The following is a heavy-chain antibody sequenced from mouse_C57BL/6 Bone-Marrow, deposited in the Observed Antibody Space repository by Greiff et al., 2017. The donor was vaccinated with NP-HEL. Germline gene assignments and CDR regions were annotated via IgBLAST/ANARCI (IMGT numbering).Heavy chain of an antibody. CDR3: ARGGYDGYYFYAMDY. Sequence: QVQLKQPGAELVKPGASVKLSCKASGYTFTSYWMHWVKQRPGRGLEWIGRIDPNSGGTKYNEKFKSKATLTVDKPSSTAYMQLSSLTSEDSAVYYCARGGYDGYYFYAMDYWGQGTSVTVSS. D-gene: IGHD2-3*01. CDR1: GYTFTSYW. J-gene: IGHJ4*01. V-gene: IGHV1-72*01. CDR2: IDPNSGGT.